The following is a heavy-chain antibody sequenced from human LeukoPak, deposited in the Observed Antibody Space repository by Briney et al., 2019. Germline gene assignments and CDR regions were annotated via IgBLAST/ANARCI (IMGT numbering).Heavy chain of an antibody. CDR3: VTDRYSDSAFGD. J-gene: IGHJ4*02. D-gene: IGHD1-26*01. CDR2: INTDGSVT. CDR1: GFTFSTFG. Sequence: GGSLRLSCAASGFTFSTFGMHWVPQAPGEGLVGVSRINTDGSVTNYADSVEGRFTISRDNAKNMLYLQMNDLRAEDTAVYYCVTDRYSDSAFGDWGQGTLVTVSS. V-gene: IGHV3-74*01.